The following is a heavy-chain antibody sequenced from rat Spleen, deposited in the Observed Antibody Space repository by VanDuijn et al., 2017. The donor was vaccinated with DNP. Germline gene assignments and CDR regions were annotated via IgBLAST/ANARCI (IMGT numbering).Heavy chain of an antibody. CDR3: ARGSGSYYWYFDF. CDR2: ISYDGSRT. V-gene: IGHV5-29*01. CDR1: GFTFSDYG. Sequence: EVQLVESGGGLVQPGRSMKLSCAASGFTFSDYGMAWVLQAPTKGLEWVASISYDGSRTYYRDSVKGRFTFSRDNAKSTLYLQMDSLRSEDTATYYCARGSGSYYWYFDFWGPGTMVTVSS. D-gene: IGHD5-1*01. J-gene: IGHJ1*01.